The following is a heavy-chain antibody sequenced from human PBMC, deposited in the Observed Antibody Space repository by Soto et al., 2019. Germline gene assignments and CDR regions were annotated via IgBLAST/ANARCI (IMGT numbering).Heavy chain of an antibody. CDR2: INHSGST. J-gene: IGHJ6*03. CDR1: SGSFSGYY. D-gene: IGHD1-1*01. V-gene: IGHV4-34*01. CDR3: AGLEGTGTTGYYYYMDV. Sequence: SETLSLTCAVYSGSFSGYYWSWIRQPPGKGLEWIGEINHSGSTNYNPSLKSRVTISVDTSKNQFSLKLSSVTAADTAVYYCAGLEGTGTTGYYYYMDVWGKGTTVTVSS.